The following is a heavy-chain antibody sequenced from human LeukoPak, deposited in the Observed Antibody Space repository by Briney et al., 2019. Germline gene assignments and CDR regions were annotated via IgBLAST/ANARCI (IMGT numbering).Heavy chain of an antibody. D-gene: IGHD4-11*01. J-gene: IGHJ3*01. V-gene: IGHV3-23*01. CDR2: ISGSGGNT. CDR3: ANEYSKGDV. Sequence: GGSLRLSCVASGFTFPNYVMSWVRQAPGKGLEWVSAISGSGGNTYYADSVKGRFTISRDNSKNTLYLQMNSLRAEDAAVYYCANEYSKGDVWGQGTMVTVSS. CDR1: GFTFPNYV.